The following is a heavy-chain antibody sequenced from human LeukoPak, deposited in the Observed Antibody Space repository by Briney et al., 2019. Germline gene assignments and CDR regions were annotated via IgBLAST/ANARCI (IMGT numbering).Heavy chain of an antibody. CDR1: GGTFSSYA. Sequence: SVKVSCKASGGTFSSYAISWVRQAPGQGPEWMGGIIPIFGTANYAQKFQGRVTITADKSTSTAYMELSSLRSEDTAVYYCASLPDRDYYDSSGIDYWGQGTLVTVSS. V-gene: IGHV1-69*06. CDR3: ASLPDRDYYDSSGIDY. J-gene: IGHJ4*02. CDR2: IIPIFGTA. D-gene: IGHD3-22*01.